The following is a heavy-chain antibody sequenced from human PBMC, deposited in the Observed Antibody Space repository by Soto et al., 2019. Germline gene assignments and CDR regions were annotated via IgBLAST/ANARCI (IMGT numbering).Heavy chain of an antibody. J-gene: IGHJ4*02. D-gene: IGHD2-15*01. Sequence: ASVKVSCKASGYTLTSYGISWVRQAPGQGLEWMGWISAYTGDIKYAQNAQGRVTLTTDTSTSTAYMELRSLRSDDTAMYYCARDRVGVAASGYYFDYWGQGPMVFVSS. CDR1: GYTLTSYG. V-gene: IGHV1-18*04. CDR2: ISAYTGDI. CDR3: ARDRVGVAASGYYFDY.